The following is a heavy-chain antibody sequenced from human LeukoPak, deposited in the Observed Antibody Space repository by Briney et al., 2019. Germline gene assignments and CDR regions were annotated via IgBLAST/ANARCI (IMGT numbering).Heavy chain of an antibody. CDR3: ARDFELPIDY. CDR1: GFTFSSYS. V-gene: IGHV3-21*01. CDR2: ISSSSSYI. J-gene: IGHJ4*02. D-gene: IGHD1-26*01. Sequence: GGSLRLSCAASGFTFSSYSMNWVRQAPGKGLEWVSSISSSSSYIYYADSVKGRFTISRDNAKNSLYLQMNSLRAEDTAVHCCARDFELPIDYWGQGTLVTVSS.